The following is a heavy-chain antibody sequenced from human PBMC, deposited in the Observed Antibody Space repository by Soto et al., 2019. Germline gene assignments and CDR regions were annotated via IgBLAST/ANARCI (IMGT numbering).Heavy chain of an antibody. Sequence: GESLKISCKGSGYSFTSYWISWVRQMPGKGLEWMGIIWPGDSDSRYSPSFQGQVTFSADKSISTAYLEWSSLKASDTAIYYCARQIVIVGSTYDAFDIWGQGTMVTVSS. CDR3: ARQIVIVGSTYDAFDI. CDR2: IWPGDSDS. D-gene: IGHD1-26*01. V-gene: IGHV5-51*01. CDR1: GYSFTSYW. J-gene: IGHJ3*02.